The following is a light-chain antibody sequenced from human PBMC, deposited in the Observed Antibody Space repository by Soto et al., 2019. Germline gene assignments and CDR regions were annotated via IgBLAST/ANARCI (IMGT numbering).Light chain of an antibody. CDR2: AAS. Sequence: AIRMTQSPSSLSASTGDRVTIPCRASQGISSYLAWYQQNPGKAPKLLIYAASTLQSGVPSRFSGSGSGTDFTLTISCRQSEDSATYYGQQYYSYPQTFGQGTKVEIK. J-gene: IGKJ1*01. CDR1: QGISSY. CDR3: QQYYSYPQT. V-gene: IGKV1-8*01.